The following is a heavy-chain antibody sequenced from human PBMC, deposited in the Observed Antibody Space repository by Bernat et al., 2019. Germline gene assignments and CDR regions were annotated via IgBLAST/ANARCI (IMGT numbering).Heavy chain of an antibody. CDR3: ARGATVLNHYYGVDV. CDR1: RFTFIDYY. V-gene: IGHV3-11*06. D-gene: IGHD4-17*01. Sequence: QVQLVESGGGLVKPGGSLRLSCAASRFTFIDYYMSWIRQAPGKGLEWVSYISSSSSYTSYADSVKGLFTISRDNAKSSLYLQMNSLRAEDTAVYYCARGATVLNHYYGVDVWGRGTTVTVSS. CDR2: ISSSSSYT. J-gene: IGHJ6*02.